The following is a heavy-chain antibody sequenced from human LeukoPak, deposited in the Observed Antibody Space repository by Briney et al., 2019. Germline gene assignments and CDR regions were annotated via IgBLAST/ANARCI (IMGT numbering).Heavy chain of an antibody. V-gene: IGHV3-23*01. J-gene: IGHJ4*02. D-gene: IGHD3-22*01. CDR2: ISGSGGST. Sequence: PGGSLRLSCAASGFTFSSYAMSWVRQAPGKGLEWVSAISGSGGSTYYADSVKGRFTISRDNAKNSLYLQMNSLRDEDTAVYYCARAIYDASGSGDYWGQGTLVTVSS. CDR3: ARAIYDASGSGDY. CDR1: GFTFSSYA.